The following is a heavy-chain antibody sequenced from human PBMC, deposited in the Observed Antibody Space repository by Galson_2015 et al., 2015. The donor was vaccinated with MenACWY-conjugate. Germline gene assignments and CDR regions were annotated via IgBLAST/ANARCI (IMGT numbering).Heavy chain of an antibody. V-gene: IGHV3-64D*06. J-gene: IGHJ4*02. CDR1: GFTFSSYA. Sequence: SLRLSCAASGFTFSSYAMHWARQAPGKGLEYVSAISSNGGTTYYTDSVKGRFTISRDNSKNTLYLQMSSLRAEDTAVYYCVKTKPVLFDYWGQGTLVTVSS. CDR2: ISSNGGTT. D-gene: IGHD6-6*01. CDR3: VKTKPVLFDY.